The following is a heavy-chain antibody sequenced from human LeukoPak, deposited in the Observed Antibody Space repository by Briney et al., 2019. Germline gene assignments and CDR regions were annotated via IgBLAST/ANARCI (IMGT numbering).Heavy chain of an antibody. CDR1: GGSISSSNW. D-gene: IGHD3-3*01. J-gene: IGHJ6*03. Sequence: SGTLSLTCAVSGGSISSSNWWSWVRQPPGKGLEWIGEIYHSGSTNYNPSLKSRVTISVDKSKNQFSLNLSSVTAADTAVYYCARDSSITIFGVVIIPYMDVWGKGTTVTVSS. CDR2: IYHSGST. V-gene: IGHV4-4*02. CDR3: ARDSSITIFGVVIIPYMDV.